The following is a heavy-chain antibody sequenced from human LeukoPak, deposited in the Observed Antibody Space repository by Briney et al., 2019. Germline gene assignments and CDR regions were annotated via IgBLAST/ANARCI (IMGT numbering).Heavy chain of an antibody. V-gene: IGHV3-23*01. Sequence: GGSLRLSCAASGFTFNTYATSWVRQAPGKGLEWVSAISGSGGSTYYANSVKGRFTISRDNSKNTLYLQMNSLRAEDTAVYYCAKEGGTVTHIWGYYYFDYWGQGTLVTVSS. J-gene: IGHJ4*02. CDR3: AKEGGTVTHIWGYYYFDY. CDR1: GFTFNTYA. D-gene: IGHD4-17*01. CDR2: ISGSGGST.